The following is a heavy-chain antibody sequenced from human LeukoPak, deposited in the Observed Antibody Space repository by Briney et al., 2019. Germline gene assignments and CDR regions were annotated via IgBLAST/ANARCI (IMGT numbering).Heavy chain of an antibody. V-gene: IGHV3-30*03. CDR3: ARDRAWNYFDY. Sequence: GVSLRLSCAPSGFTFSRHGMHWVRQAPGKGLEWVAIISNDGSRKYYAHSVEGRFTISRDNSKNTLYLQMDSLRAEDTAVYYCARDRAWNYFDYWGQGTLVTLSS. CDR1: GFTFSRHG. CDR2: ISNDGSRK. J-gene: IGHJ4*02. D-gene: IGHD3-3*01.